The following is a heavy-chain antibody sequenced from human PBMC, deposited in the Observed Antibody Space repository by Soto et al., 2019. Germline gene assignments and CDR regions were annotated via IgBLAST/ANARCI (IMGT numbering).Heavy chain of an antibody. V-gene: IGHV4-31*03. CDR3: ARSSWGGIAAAGTSPYYYYYYMDV. J-gene: IGHJ6*03. CDR2: IYYSGST. Sequence: SETLSLTCTVSGGSISSGGYYWSWIRQHPGKGLEWIGYIYYSGSTYYNPSLKSRVTISVDTSKNQFSLKLSSVTAADTAVYYCARSSWGGIAAAGTSPYYYYYYMDVWGKGTTVTVSS. D-gene: IGHD6-13*01. CDR1: GGSISSGGYY.